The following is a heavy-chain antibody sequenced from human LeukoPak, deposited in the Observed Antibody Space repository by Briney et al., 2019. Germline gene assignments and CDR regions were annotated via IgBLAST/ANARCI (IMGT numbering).Heavy chain of an antibody. CDR2: ISVAAGST. J-gene: IGHJ3*02. CDR1: GFTFSSYA. CDR3: ARDIVVVVAASGGHDAFDI. Sequence: GGSLRLSCAASGFTFSSYAMTWVRQAPGKGLEWVSGISVAAGSTYYADSVKGRFTIFRDNAKNSLYLQMNSLRAEDTAVYYCARDIVVVVAASGGHDAFDIWGQGTMVTVSS. D-gene: IGHD2-15*01. V-gene: IGHV3-23*01.